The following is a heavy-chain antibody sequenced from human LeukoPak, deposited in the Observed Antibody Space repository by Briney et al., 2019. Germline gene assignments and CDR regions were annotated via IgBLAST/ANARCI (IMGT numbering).Heavy chain of an antibody. CDR3: ASAYCGADCYSSWFDP. J-gene: IGHJ5*02. V-gene: IGHV4-39*01. CDR1: GGSISISSYY. D-gene: IGHD2-21*02. Sequence: SETLSLTCTVSGGSISISSYYWAWIRQPPGKGLEWIGSIYYSGSTYYNSSLKSRVTISVDTSKNQFSLKLRSVTAADTAVYYCASAYCGADCYSSWFDPWGQGTLVTVSS. CDR2: IYYSGST.